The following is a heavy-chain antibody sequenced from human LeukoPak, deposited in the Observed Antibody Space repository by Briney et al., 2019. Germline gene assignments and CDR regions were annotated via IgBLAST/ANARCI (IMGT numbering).Heavy chain of an antibody. Sequence: ASVKVSCKASGYTFTSYDINWVRQATGQGLEWMGWINPNSGGTNYAQKFQGRVTMTRDTSISTAYMELSRLRSDDTAVYYCASGVVVPAAYAFDIWGQGTMVTVSS. CDR2: INPNSGGT. CDR1: GYTFTSYD. CDR3: ASGVVVPAAYAFDI. D-gene: IGHD2-2*01. J-gene: IGHJ3*02. V-gene: IGHV1-2*02.